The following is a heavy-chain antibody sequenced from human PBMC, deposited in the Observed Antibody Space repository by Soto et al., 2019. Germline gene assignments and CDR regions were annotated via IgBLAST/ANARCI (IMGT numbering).Heavy chain of an antibody. Sequence: XGSLRLTFAASGFTFSSYCMSWVRQAPGKGLEWVSAITGTDGTTYYADSVKGRFTISRDNSKNTLYLLMNSLRAEDTAVYYCAKCNAVGCYSPFDTWGQGTQVTVSS. J-gene: IGHJ5*02. V-gene: IGHV3-23*01. CDR3: AKCNAVGCYSPFDT. CDR1: GFTFSSYC. CDR2: ITGTDGTT. D-gene: IGHD2-15*01.